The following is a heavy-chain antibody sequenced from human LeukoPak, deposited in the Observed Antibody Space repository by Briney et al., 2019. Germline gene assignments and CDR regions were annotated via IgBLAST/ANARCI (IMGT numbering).Heavy chain of an antibody. D-gene: IGHD1-26*01. CDR3: AKDRVPDARWEVDY. Sequence: GGSLRLSCSASGFSFSTHTMNWIRQAPGKGLEWVSGIYANGETFYSDSMKGRFTISRDNSKNALFLHMNGLRAEDTAVYYCAKDRVPDARWEVDYWGLGTPVTVSS. V-gene: IGHV3-23*01. CDR1: GFSFSTHT. CDR2: IYANGET. J-gene: IGHJ4*02.